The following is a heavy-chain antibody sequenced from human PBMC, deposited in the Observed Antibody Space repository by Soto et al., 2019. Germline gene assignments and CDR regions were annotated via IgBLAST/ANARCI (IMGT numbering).Heavy chain of an antibody. CDR2: IDPSDSYT. Sequence: GESLKISCKGSGYSFTSYWISWVRQMPGKGLEWMGRIDPSDSYTNYSPSFQGHVTISADKSISTAYLQWSSLKASDTAMYYCARLRIAAAGTQIIYYYYGMDVWGQGTTVTVSS. V-gene: IGHV5-10-1*01. CDR3: ARLRIAAAGTQIIYYYYGMDV. CDR1: GYSFTSYW. J-gene: IGHJ6*02. D-gene: IGHD6-13*01.